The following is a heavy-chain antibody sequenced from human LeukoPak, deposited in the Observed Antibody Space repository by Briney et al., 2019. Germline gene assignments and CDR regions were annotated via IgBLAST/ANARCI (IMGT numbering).Heavy chain of an antibody. V-gene: IGHV4-59*01. J-gene: IGHJ4*02. D-gene: IGHD5-24*01. CDR2: IYHNGNS. CDR1: GDSFNEYY. Sequence: SSETLSLTCSVFGDSFNEYYWNWVRQPPRKGLQWIGYIYHNGNSNYNPSLKGRLTISVDTAKDQFSLKLTSVTAADTAVYYCARDGGLQSHFDYWGQGALVTVSS. CDR3: ARDGGLQSHFDY.